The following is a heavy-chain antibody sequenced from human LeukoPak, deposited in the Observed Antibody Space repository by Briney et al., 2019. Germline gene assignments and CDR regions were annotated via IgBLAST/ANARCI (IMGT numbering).Heavy chain of an antibody. V-gene: IGHV4-39*07. Sequence: PSETLSLTCTVSGDSISSSGYYWGWIRQPPGKGLEWIGTIYYSGTTYYNPSLKSRVTISVDTSKNQFSLKLSSVTAADTAVYHCARGWVAVAGVADIWGQGTMVTVSS. J-gene: IGHJ3*02. CDR1: GDSISSSGYY. D-gene: IGHD6-19*01. CDR2: IYYSGTT. CDR3: ARGWVAVAGVADI.